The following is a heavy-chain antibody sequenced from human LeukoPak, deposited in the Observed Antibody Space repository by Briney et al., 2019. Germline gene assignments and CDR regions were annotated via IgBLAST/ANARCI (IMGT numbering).Heavy chain of an antibody. V-gene: IGHV1-2*02. CDR2: INPNSGAT. J-gene: IGHJ4*02. CDR1: GYIFTGYY. D-gene: IGHD5-18*01. CDR3: ARGGRGYSYGELDY. Sequence: ASVKVSCKASGYIFTGYYLHWVRQAPGQGLEWMGWINPNSGATNYAQKFQGRVTMTRDTSISTAYMELSRLIPDDTAVYYCARGGRGYSYGELDYWGQGNLVTVSS.